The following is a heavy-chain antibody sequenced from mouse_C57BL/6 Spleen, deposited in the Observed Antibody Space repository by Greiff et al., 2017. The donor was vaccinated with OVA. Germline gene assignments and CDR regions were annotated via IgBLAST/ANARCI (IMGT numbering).Heavy chain of an antibody. CDR3: AREGGGFDY. Sequence: DVHLVESGGGLVKPGGSLKLSCAASGFTFSSYAMSWVRQTPEKRLEWVATISDGGSYTYYPDNVKGRFTISRDNAKNNLYLQMSHLKSEDTAMYYCAREGGGFDYWGQGTTLTVSS. J-gene: IGHJ2*01. V-gene: IGHV5-4*01. CDR1: GFTFSSYA. CDR2: ISDGGSYT.